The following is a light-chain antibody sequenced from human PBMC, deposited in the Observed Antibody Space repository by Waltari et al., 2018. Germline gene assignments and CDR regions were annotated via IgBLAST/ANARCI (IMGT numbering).Light chain of an antibody. CDR2: DVS. V-gene: IGLV2-14*01. CDR3: FSYTGTNTYV. Sequence: QSALTQPASVSGSPGQSITIPCTGTSNDLGDYNYVSWYQQYPGKVPKVMIYDVSNRPSGVSNRFSGSKSGNTASLTISGLLAEDEADYYCFSYTGTNTYVFGTGTTVTVL. CDR1: SNDLGDYNY. J-gene: IGLJ1*01.